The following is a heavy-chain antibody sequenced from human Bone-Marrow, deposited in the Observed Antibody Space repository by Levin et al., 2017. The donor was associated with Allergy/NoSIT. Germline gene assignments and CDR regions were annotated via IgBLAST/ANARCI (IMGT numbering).Heavy chain of an antibody. V-gene: IGHV2-5*02. Sequence: KMSGPTLVKPTQTLTLTCTFSGFSLSTSGVGVGWIRQPPGEALEWLALIYWDDDKRYSPSLKNRLTIAKDTPNNLVLLIMTNMDPADTATYYCAHRRPTGSPWDYGTFDIWGQGTKVTVSS. D-gene: IGHD3-16*01. CDR2: IYWDDDK. CDR1: GFSLSTSGVG. CDR3: AHRRPTGSPWDYGTFDI. J-gene: IGHJ3*02.